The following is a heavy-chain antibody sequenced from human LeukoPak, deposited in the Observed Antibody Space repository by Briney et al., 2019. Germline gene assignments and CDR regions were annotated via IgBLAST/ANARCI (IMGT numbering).Heavy chain of an antibody. J-gene: IGHJ3*02. D-gene: IGHD6-13*01. CDR3: ARVGSIAAAGSDAFDI. V-gene: IGHV4-38-2*02. CDR2: IYHSGST. CDR1: GYSIGSGYY. Sequence: SETLSLTCTVSGYSIGSGYYWGWIRQPPGKGLEWIGSIYHSGSTYYNPSLKSRVTISVDTSKNQFSLKLSSVTAADTAVYYCARVGSIAAAGSDAFDIWGQGTMVTVSS.